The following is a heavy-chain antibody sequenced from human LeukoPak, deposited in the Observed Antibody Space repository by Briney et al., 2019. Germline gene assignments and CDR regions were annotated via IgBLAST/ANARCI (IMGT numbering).Heavy chain of an antibody. CDR3: ARGHSYYDSSGYTDY. D-gene: IGHD3-22*01. Sequence: SQTLSLTCTVSGGSISSGGYYWSWIRQHPGKGLEWIGYIYYSGSTYYNPSLKSRVTISVDTSKNQFSLKLSSVTAADTAVYYCARGHSYYDSSGYTDYWGQGTLVTVSS. V-gene: IGHV4-31*03. J-gene: IGHJ4*02. CDR1: GGSISSGGYY. CDR2: IYYSGST.